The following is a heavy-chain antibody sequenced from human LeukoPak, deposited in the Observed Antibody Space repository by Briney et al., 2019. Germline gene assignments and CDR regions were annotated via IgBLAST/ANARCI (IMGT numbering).Heavy chain of an antibody. CDR3: ARVVAGAEFSFDY. Sequence: SETLSLTCTVSGGSVSSGSYYWSWIRQPPGKGLEWIGYNYYSGSTNYNPSLKGRVTISVDTSKNQFSLKLSSVTAADTAVYYCARVVAGAEFSFDYWGQGTLVTVSS. CDR2: NYYSGST. J-gene: IGHJ4*02. V-gene: IGHV4-61*01. CDR1: GGSVSSGSYY. D-gene: IGHD6-19*01.